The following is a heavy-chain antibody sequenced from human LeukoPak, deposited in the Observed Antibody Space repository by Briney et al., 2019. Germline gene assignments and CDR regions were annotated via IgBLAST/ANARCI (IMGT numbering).Heavy chain of an antibody. V-gene: IGHV3-33*01. CDR3: ARPQMMTDDYFDY. D-gene: IGHD3-16*01. CDR2: IWYDGSNK. CDR1: GFTFSSYG. J-gene: IGHJ4*02. Sequence: GRSLRLSCAASGFTFSSYGMHWVRQAPGKGLEWVAVIWYDGSNKYYADSVKGRFTISRDNSKNTLNLQMNSLRAEDTAVYYCARPQMMTDDYFDYWGQGTLVTVSS.